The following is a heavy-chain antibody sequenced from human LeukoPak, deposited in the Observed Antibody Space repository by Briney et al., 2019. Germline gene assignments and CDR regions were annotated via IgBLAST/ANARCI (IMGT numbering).Heavy chain of an antibody. CDR1: GFTFSNYA. D-gene: IGHD4-17*01. CDR3: AKAPTTVTPRHFDY. J-gene: IGHJ4*02. CDR2: ISGSGGNT. V-gene: IGHV3-23*01. Sequence: GGSLRLSCAASGFTFSNYAMSWVRQAPGKGLEWVSAISGSGGNTYYADSVKGRFTVSRDNSKNTLFLQMNSLRAEDTAVYYCAKAPTTVTPRHFDYWGQGTLVTVSS.